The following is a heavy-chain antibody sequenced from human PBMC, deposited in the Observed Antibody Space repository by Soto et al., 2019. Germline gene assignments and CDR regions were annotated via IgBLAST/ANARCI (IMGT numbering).Heavy chain of an antibody. V-gene: IGHV3-66*01. D-gene: IGHD6-19*01. CDR3: ARSIAVAGLDAFDI. CDR1: GFTVSSNY. Sequence: ESGGGLVQPGGSLRLSCAASGFTVSSNYMSWVRQAPGKGLEWVSVIYSGGSTYYADSVKGRFTISRDNSKNTLYLQMNSLRAEDTAVYYCARSIAVAGLDAFDIWGQGTMVTVSS. J-gene: IGHJ3*02. CDR2: IYSGGST.